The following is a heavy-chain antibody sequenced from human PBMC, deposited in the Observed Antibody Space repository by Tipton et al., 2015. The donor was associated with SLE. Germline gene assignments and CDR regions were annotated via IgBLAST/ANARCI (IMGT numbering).Heavy chain of an antibody. Sequence: SLRLSCAASGFTFSSYAISWVRQAAGKGLEWVSAVSGSGGSTYYAESVKGRFTISRDNSKNTVYLQMNSLRVEDTALYYCARAYCGGDCFPVDYSYMDVWGKGTTVIVSS. CDR1: GFTFSSYA. V-gene: IGHV3-23*01. D-gene: IGHD2-21*01. CDR3: ARAYCGGDCFPVDYSYMDV. J-gene: IGHJ6*03. CDR2: VSGSGGST.